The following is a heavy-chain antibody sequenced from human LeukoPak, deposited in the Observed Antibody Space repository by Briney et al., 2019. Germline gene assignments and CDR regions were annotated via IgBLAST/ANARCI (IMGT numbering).Heavy chain of an antibody. CDR2: ISGSATGSVTT. CDR1: GFTFSTYA. Sequence: GGSLRLSCAASGFTFSTYAMNWVRQAPGKGLEWVSAISGSATGSVTTYYTDSVKGRFTISRDNSKNTLYLQMNSLRAEDTAVYYCAKDRSVEGISDYWGQGTLVTVSS. D-gene: IGHD2-15*01. V-gene: IGHV3-23*01. CDR3: AKDRSVEGISDY. J-gene: IGHJ4*02.